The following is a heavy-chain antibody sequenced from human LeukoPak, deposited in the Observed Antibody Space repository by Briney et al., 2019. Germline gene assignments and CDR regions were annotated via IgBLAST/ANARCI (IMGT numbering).Heavy chain of an antibody. D-gene: IGHD6-13*01. CDR1: GFTFSSYN. CDR3: ARDEYSSSLWRVYYYYMDV. CDR2: ITSSSSYI. J-gene: IGHJ6*03. Sequence: PGGSLRLSCAASGFTFSSYNMNWVRQAPGKGLEWVSSITSSSSYIYYADSVKGRFTISRDNAKNSLYLQINSLRAEDTAVYYCARDEYSSSLWRVYYYYMDVWGKGTTVTISS. V-gene: IGHV3-21*01.